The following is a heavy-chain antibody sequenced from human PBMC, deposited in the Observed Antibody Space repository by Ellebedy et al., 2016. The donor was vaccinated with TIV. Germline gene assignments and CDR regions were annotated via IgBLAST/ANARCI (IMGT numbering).Heavy chain of an antibody. V-gene: IGHV5-51*01. J-gene: IGHJ5*02. D-gene: IGHD3-22*01. CDR1: GYSFTSYC. CDR2: IYPGDSDT. CDR3: ARSNDHLTYYYDSSGYYFWFDP. Sequence: KVSCKGSGYSFTSYCIGWVRQTPGKGLEWMGIIYPGDSDTRYSPSFQGQVTISADKSISTAYLQWSSLKASDTAMYYCARSNDHLTYYYDSSGYYFWFDPWGQGTLVTVSS.